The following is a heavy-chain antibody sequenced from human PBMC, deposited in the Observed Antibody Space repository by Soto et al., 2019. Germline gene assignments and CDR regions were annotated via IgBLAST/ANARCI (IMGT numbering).Heavy chain of an antibody. CDR3: ARDRYLDSYAFDS. J-gene: IGHJ4*02. D-gene: IGHD3-9*01. CDR2: ISFEGNDK. Sequence: GGSLRLSCAASGFSFSSYAMHWVRQAPGKGLEWVAVISFEGNDKYYADSVKGRFTISRDENENTLYLQMNSLRPEDTAVYYCARDRYLDSYAFDSWGQGTLVTVSS. V-gene: IGHV3-30-3*01. CDR1: GFSFSSYA.